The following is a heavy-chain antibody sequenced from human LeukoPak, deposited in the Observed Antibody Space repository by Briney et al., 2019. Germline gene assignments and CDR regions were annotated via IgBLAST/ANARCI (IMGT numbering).Heavy chain of an antibody. J-gene: IGHJ6*03. CDR3: ARGFYDSSGYNYYYYYYMDV. V-gene: IGHV1-2*02. CDR1: GYTFTGYY. D-gene: IGHD3-22*01. CDR2: INPNSGGT. Sequence: GASVKVSCKASGYTFTGYYMHWVRQAPGQGLEWMGWINPNSGGTNYAQKFQGRVTMTRDTSISTAYMELSRLRSDDTAVYYCARGFYDSSGYNYYYYYYMDVWGKGTTVTISS.